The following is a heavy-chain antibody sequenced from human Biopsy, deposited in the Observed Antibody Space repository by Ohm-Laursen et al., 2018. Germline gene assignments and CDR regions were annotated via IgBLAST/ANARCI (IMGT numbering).Heavy chain of an antibody. J-gene: IGHJ3*02. D-gene: IGHD3-3*01. CDR1: GYTFTAYG. Sequence: SVKVSCKTSGYTFTAYGISWVRQAPGQGLEWMGWISTYNDDTNIAQKFQGRVSMTTDTSTRTAYMELRSLRSGDTAIYFCARDPGYDFWSGSDPFDIWGQGTLVIVS. CDR2: ISTYNDDT. V-gene: IGHV1-18*04. CDR3: ARDPGYDFWSGSDPFDI.